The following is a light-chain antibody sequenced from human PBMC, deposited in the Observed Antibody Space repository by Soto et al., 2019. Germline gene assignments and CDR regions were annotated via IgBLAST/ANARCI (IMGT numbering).Light chain of an antibody. J-gene: IGKJ3*01. CDR2: GAS. Sequence: EIVFTQSPGTLSLSPGERAILSCRASQSISNNLAWYRQKPGQAPKILIYGASTRATGIPDRFSGSGSGTDFTLTISRLVPEDFAVYYCQHYGSSPPFTFGPGTKVDIK. CDR1: QSISNN. V-gene: IGKV3-20*01. CDR3: QHYGSSPPFT.